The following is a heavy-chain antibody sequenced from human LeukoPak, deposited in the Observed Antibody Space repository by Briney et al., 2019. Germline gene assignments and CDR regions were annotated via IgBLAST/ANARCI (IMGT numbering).Heavy chain of an antibody. J-gene: IGHJ4*02. CDR1: GFTFSSYW. Sequence: GGSLRLSCAASGFTFSSYWMNWVRQAPGKRLEWVANIKQDGSEKYYVDSVKGRFTISRDNANNSLYLQMNSLRAEDTAIYYCATYRQVLLPFESWGQGTLVTVSS. V-gene: IGHV3-7*03. CDR3: ATYRQVLLPFES. D-gene: IGHD2-8*02. CDR2: IKQDGSEK.